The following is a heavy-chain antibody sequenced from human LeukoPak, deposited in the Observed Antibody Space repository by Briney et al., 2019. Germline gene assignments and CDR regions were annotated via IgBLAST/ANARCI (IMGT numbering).Heavy chain of an antibody. V-gene: IGHV3-30*02. J-gene: IGHJ4*03. CDR1: GFIFSTYG. CDR3: ATDVHYRDSTGYFDN. D-gene: IGHD3-16*02. CDR2: IQYDGGNK. Sequence: GGSLRLSCAASGFIFSTYGMHWVRQAPGKGLEWVTFIQYDGGNKNYADSVRGRFTISRDNSKNTLYLQMNSLRAEDTAVYYCATDVHYRDSTGYFDNWGQGTLVTVSS.